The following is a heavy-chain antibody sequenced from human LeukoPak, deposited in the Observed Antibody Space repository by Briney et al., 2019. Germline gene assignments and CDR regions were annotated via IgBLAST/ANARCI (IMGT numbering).Heavy chain of an antibody. CDR2: ICGSGGIT. J-gene: IGHJ5*02. V-gene: IGHV3-23*01. D-gene: IGHD2-2*02. CDR3: AKSSGPPAVIYDA. CDR1: VFTFSSYA. Sequence: GGSLRLSCAASVFTFSSYAMRGVPRAREGGLGCVSAICGSGGITYYADSLKGRFTISRDNSKNTLYLQMNSLRAEGAAVYYCAKSSGPPAVIYDAWGQGTLVTVSS.